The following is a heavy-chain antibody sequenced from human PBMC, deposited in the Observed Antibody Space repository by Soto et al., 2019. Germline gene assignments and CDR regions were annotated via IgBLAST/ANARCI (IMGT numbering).Heavy chain of an antibody. D-gene: IGHD3-22*01. CDR1: GFTFSSYA. J-gene: IGHJ4*02. CDR2: ISSNGGST. Sequence: PGGSLRLSCAASGFTFSSYAMHWVRQAPGKGLEYVSAISSNGGSTYYANSVKGRFTISRDNSKNTLYLQMGSLRAEDMAVYYCARGYDSSGYYLMAFFGYWGQGTLVTVSS. CDR3: ARGYDSSGYYLMAFFGY. V-gene: IGHV3-64*01.